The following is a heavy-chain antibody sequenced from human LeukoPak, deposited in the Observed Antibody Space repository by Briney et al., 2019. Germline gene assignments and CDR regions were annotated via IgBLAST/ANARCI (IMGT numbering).Heavy chain of an antibody. CDR2: IKHNGGEK. Sequence: GGSLRLSCVASGFTFTDYFMSWVRPPPGKGLEWVASIKHNGGEKYYVDSVKGRFTISRDNAKNSLYLEMSSLRVEDTAVYYCARDRGWRSSGYYLYHFDYWGQGTLVTFAS. CDR1: GFTFTDYF. CDR3: ARDRGWRSSGYYLYHFDY. D-gene: IGHD3-22*01. V-gene: IGHV3-7*01. J-gene: IGHJ4*02.